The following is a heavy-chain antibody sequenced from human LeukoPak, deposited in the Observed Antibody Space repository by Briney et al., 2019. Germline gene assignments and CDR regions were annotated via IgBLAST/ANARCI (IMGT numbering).Heavy chain of an antibody. J-gene: IGHJ4*02. V-gene: IGHV3-66*01. Sequence: GGSLRLSCAASGFTVSSNYMSWVRQAPGKGLEWVSVIYSGGSTYYADSVKGRFTISRDNSKNTLYLQMNSLRAEDTAVYYCARDRTQWLVPITYDYWGQGTLVTVSS. CDR2: IYSGGST. CDR1: GFTVSSNY. D-gene: IGHD6-19*01. CDR3: ARDRTQWLVPITYDY.